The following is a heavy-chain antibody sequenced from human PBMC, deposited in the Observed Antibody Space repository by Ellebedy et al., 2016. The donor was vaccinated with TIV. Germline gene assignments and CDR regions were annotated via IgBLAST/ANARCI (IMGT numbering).Heavy chain of an antibody. CDR1: GFTFGGYE. J-gene: IGHJ3*01. Sequence: GGSLRLSCAASGFTFGGYEMSWVRQAPGKGLEWVSVIFISGSTYYADSVRGRFIVSRDNSRNTLNLQMNSLRAEDTAVYYCAKLSQPHLLPDFRLAFDVWGQGTVNTVSS. D-gene: IGHD3-3*01. CDR2: IFISGST. CDR3: AKLSQPHLLPDFRLAFDV. V-gene: IGHV3-53*01.